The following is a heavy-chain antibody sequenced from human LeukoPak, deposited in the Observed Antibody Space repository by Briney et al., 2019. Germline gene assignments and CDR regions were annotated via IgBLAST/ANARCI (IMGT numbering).Heavy chain of an antibody. CDR2: ITGDGATT. D-gene: IGHD3-22*01. Sequence: GGSLRLSCATSGFTFSSYAMTWVRQAPGKGLECVSAITGDGATTYYADSVRGRFTISRDNSKHTLYLQMNSLRAEDTAVYYCAKDDGPDSSGSINDAFDIWGQGTMVTVSS. CDR1: GFTFSSYA. J-gene: IGHJ3*02. CDR3: AKDDGPDSSGSINDAFDI. V-gene: IGHV3-23*01.